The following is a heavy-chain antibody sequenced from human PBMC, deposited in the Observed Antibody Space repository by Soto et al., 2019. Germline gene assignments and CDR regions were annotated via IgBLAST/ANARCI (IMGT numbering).Heavy chain of an antibody. Sequence: QLQLQESGPGLVKPSETLSLTCTVSGGSISSSSYYWGWIRQPPGKGLEWIGSIYYSGSTYYNPSLKSRVTISVDTSKNQFSLKLGSVTAADTAVYYCASTRSMTTVTTSGAFDIWGQGTMVTVSS. V-gene: IGHV4-39*01. CDR3: ASTRSMTTVTTSGAFDI. CDR1: GGSISSSSYY. J-gene: IGHJ3*02. D-gene: IGHD4-17*01. CDR2: IYYSGST.